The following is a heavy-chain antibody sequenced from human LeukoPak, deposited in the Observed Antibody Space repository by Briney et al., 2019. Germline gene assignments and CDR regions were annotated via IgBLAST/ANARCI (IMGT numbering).Heavy chain of an antibody. J-gene: IGHJ3*02. CDR1: GFTFSSYA. V-gene: IGHV3-23*01. D-gene: IGHD3-22*01. CDR2: ISGSGGST. Sequence: GGSLRLSCAASGFTFSSYAMSWVRQAPGKGLEWVSAISGSGGSTYYADSVKGRSTISRDNSKNTLYLQMNSLRAEDTAVYYCAKVKTMIVVITDAFDIWGQGTMVTVSS. CDR3: AKVKTMIVVITDAFDI.